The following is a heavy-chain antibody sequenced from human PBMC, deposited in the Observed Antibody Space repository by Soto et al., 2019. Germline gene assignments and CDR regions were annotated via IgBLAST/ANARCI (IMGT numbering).Heavy chain of an antibody. V-gene: IGHV4-30-4*01. CDR2: IYNSGST. CDR1: GGSISNGDYY. J-gene: IGHJ4*02. Sequence: SETLSLTCTVSGGSISNGDYYWSWTRQPPGKGLEWIGYIYNSGSTYYNPSLKSRITISVDTSKNQFSLKLISVTAADTAVYYCARDLPVDYWGQGTLVTVSS. CDR3: ARDLPVDY.